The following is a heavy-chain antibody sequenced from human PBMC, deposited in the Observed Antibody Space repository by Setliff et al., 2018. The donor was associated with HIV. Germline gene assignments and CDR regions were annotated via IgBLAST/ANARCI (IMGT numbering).Heavy chain of an antibody. CDR2: IIPIFNTA. J-gene: IGHJ6*03. CDR3: ARIVRPSYYYYYYMDV. CDR1: GYTFTGYY. Sequence: SVKVSCKASGYTFTGYYMHWVRQAPGQGLEWVGGIIPIFNTANYAQKFQGRVTITADESTSTAYMELSSLRSEDTAVYYCARIVRPSYYYYYYMDVWGKGTTVTVSS. V-gene: IGHV1-69*13. D-gene: IGHD3-10*02.